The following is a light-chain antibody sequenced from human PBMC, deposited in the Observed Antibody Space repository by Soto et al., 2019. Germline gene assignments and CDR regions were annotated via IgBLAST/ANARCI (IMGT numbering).Light chain of an antibody. V-gene: IGKV3D-11*02. CDR1: QSVSSN. CDR3: LHRMNWHLT. CDR2: AAS. Sequence: EIVMTQSPATLXVXXGERATLSCRASQSVSSNLAWXXXKPGHAHRLLLYAASHKATGIEARFSGSGSETDFTLTISSLEPEDFGVYYCLHRMNWHLTLGQGTRLEIK. J-gene: IGKJ5*01.